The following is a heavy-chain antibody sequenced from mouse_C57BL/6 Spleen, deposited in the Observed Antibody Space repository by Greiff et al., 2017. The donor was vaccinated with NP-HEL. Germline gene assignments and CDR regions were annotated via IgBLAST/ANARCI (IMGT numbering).Heavy chain of an antibody. CDR2: INPYNGGT. Sequence: EVQLQQSGPVLVKPGASVKMSCKASGYTFTDYYMNWVKQSHGKSLEWIGVINPYNGGTSYNQKFKGKATLTVDKSSSTAYMELNSLTSEDSAVYYCARGATVVARQLDYWGQGTTLTVSS. CDR1: GYTFTDYY. V-gene: IGHV1-19*01. J-gene: IGHJ2*01. CDR3: ARGATVVARQLDY. D-gene: IGHD1-1*01.